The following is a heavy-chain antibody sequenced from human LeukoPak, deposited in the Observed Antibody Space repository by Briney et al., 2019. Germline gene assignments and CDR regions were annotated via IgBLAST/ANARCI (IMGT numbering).Heavy chain of an antibody. CDR3: ARLRRSRIAELDY. CDR2: INHSGST. Sequence: TSETLSLTCSVYGASLSDYFWSWIRQPPGKGLEWMGEINHSGSTNYNPSLKSRVTISVDTSKNQFSLKLSSVTAADTAVYYCARLRRSRIAELDYWGQGTLVTVSS. J-gene: IGHJ4*02. V-gene: IGHV4-34*01. CDR1: GASLSDYF. D-gene: IGHD6-13*01.